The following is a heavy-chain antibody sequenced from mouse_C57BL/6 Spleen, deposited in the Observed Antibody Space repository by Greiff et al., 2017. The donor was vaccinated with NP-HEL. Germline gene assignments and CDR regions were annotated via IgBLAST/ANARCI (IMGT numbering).Heavy chain of an antibody. CDR3: ARHEGLTGTWYFDV. V-gene: IGHV5-6*01. D-gene: IGHD4-1*01. Sequence: EVQLVESGGDLVKPGGSLKLSCAASGFTFSSYGMSWVRQTPDKRLEWVATISSGGSYTYYPDSVKGRFTISRDNANNTLYLQMSSLKSEDTAMYYCARHEGLTGTWYFDVWGTGTTVTVSS. J-gene: IGHJ1*03. CDR1: GFTFSSYG. CDR2: ISSGGSYT.